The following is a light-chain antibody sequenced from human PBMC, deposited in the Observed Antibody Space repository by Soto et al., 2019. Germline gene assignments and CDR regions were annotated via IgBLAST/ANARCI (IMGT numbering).Light chain of an antibody. Sequence: QPVLTQPPSASGTPGQRVTISCSGSSSNIGTTSVYWYQQLPGTAPKLLIHTNDQRPSGVPDRFTGSKAGTSASLTISGPRSDDEADYYCAAWDDTLSGWVFGGGTKLTVL. V-gene: IGLV1-47*01. CDR2: TND. J-gene: IGLJ3*02. CDR3: AAWDDTLSGWV. CDR1: SSNIGTTS.